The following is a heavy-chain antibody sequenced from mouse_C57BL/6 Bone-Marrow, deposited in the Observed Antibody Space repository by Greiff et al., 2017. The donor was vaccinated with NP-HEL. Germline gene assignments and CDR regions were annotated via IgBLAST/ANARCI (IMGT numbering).Heavy chain of an antibody. Sequence: EVNVVESGGDLVKPGGSLKLSCAASGFTFSSYGLSWVRQTPDKRLEWVATISSGGSYTYYPDSVKGRFTISRDNAKNTLYLQRSSMKSEDTAMYYCASYDGYYPYYFDYWGQGTTLTVSS. D-gene: IGHD2-3*01. CDR2: ISSGGSYT. CDR3: ASYDGYYPYYFDY. CDR1: GFTFSSYG. V-gene: IGHV5-6*01. J-gene: IGHJ2*01.